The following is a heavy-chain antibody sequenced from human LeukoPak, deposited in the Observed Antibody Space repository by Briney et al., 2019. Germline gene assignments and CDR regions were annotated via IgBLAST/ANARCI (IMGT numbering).Heavy chain of an antibody. D-gene: IGHD1-1*01. V-gene: IGHV4-61*05. CDR1: GGSISSSSYY. CDR2: IYYSGST. J-gene: IGHJ4*02. Sequence: PSETLSLTCTVSGGSISSSSYYWGWIRQPPGKGLEWIGYIYYSGSTNYNPSLKSRVTISVDTSKNQFSLKLSSVTAADTAVYYCARGGYEGFDYWGQGTLVTVSS. CDR3: ARGGYEGFDY.